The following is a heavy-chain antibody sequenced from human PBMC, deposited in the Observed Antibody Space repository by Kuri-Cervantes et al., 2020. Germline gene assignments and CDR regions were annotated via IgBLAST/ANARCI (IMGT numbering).Heavy chain of an antibody. D-gene: IGHD5-12*01. Sequence: SGPTLVKPTETLTLTCTVSGFSLSNARMHVSWIRQPPGKALEWLAHIFSNDEKSYSTSLKSRLTISKDTSKSRVVLTMTNMDPVDTATYYCARIRGTNSGYDTYYFDYWGRGTLVTVSS. CDR1: GFSLSNARMH. CDR3: ARIRGTNSGYDTYYFDY. J-gene: IGHJ4*02. V-gene: IGHV2-26*01. CDR2: IFSNDEK.